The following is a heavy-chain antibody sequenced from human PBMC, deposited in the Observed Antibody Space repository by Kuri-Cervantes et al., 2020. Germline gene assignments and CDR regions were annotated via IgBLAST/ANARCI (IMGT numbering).Heavy chain of an antibody. CDR2: INHSGST. CDR1: GGSISSSSYY. V-gene: IGHV4-39*07. J-gene: IGHJ2*01. Sequence: SETLSLTCTVSGGSISSSSYYWGWIRQPPGKGLEWIGEINHSGSTNYNPSLKSRVTISVDTSKNQFSLKLSSVTAADTAVYYCARFTGYFDLWGRGTLVTVSS. CDR3: ARFTGYFDL.